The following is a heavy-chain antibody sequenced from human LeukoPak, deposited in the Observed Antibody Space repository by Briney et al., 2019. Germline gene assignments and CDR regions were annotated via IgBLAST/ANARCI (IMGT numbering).Heavy chain of an antibody. CDR2: INPNSGDT. D-gene: IGHD5-12*01. Sequence: ASVKVSCKASGYTFTAFYIHWVRQAPGQGLEWMGWINPNSGDTDYAQKFQGRVTMTRDTSISTAYMELSGLRSDDTAVFFCARVGYTGYDYDYWGQGTLVTVSS. CDR3: ARVGYTGYDYDY. J-gene: IGHJ4*02. V-gene: IGHV1-2*02. CDR1: GYTFTAFY.